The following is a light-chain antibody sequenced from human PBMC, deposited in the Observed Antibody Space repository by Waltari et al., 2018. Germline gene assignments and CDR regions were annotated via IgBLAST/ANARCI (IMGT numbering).Light chain of an antibody. CDR3: QQYDTSPLT. CDR1: QSVGSTY. CDR2: GVS. V-gene: IGKV3-20*01. J-gene: IGKJ4*01. Sequence: EVVLTPSPGTLSLSPGNRATLSCRASQSVGSTYLAWYQQKPGQAPRLLIYGVSRRPTGIPDRFNGSGSGTDFTLTISRLEPEDSAMYYCQQYDTSPLTFGGGTKVEIK.